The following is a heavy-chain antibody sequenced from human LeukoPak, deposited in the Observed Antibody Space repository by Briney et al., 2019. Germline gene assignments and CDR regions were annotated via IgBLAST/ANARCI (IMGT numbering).Heavy chain of an antibody. CDR1: GFTFSSYA. J-gene: IGHJ4*02. D-gene: IGHD6-19*01. V-gene: IGHV3-23*01. CDR3: AKAPYSSGWYVSDY. CDR2: ISGSGGST. Sequence: GGSLRLSCAASGFTFSSYAMSWVRQAPGKGLEWVSAISGSGGSTYYADSVKGRFTISRDNSKNTLYLQMNSLRAEGTAVYYCAKAPYSSGWYVSDYWGQGTLVTVSS.